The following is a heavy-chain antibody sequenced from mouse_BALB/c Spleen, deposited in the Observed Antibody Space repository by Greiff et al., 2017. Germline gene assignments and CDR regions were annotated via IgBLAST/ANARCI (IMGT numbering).Heavy chain of an antibody. Sequence: VQLQQSGPELVKPGASVKISCKASGYTFTDYNMHWVKQSHGKSLEWIGYIYPYNGGTGYNQKFKSKATLTVDNSSSTAYMELRSLTSEDSAVYYCARGGGTGSPMDYWGQGTSVTVSS. CDR2: IYPYNGGT. V-gene: IGHV1S29*02. D-gene: IGHD3-3*01. CDR1: GYTFTDYN. CDR3: ARGGGTGSPMDY. J-gene: IGHJ4*01.